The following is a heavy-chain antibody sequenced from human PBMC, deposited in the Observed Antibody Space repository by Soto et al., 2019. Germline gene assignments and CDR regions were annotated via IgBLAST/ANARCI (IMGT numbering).Heavy chain of an antibody. Sequence: QVQLVESGGGVVQPGRSLRLSCAASGFTFSSYGMHWVRQAPGKGLEWVAVIWYDGSNKYYADSVKGRFTISRDNSKNTLYLQMNSLRAEDTAVYYCARTGDDSSGIGVFDYWGQGTLVTVSS. CDR3: ARTGDDSSGIGVFDY. CDR1: GFTFSSYG. D-gene: IGHD3-22*01. CDR2: IWYDGSNK. J-gene: IGHJ4*02. V-gene: IGHV3-33*01.